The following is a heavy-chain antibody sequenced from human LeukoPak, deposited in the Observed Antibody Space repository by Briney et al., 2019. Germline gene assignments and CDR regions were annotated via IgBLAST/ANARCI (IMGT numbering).Heavy chain of an antibody. D-gene: IGHD6-19*01. V-gene: IGHV4-34*01. Sequence: SETLSLTCAVAGGTFGNYYWSWISQPPGKGLEWIGEFNLGGGTNYNPSRRSRLTISVDTSKNQFSLKLSSVTAADTAVYYCARAVAGTFDYWGQGTLVTVSS. CDR1: GGTFGNYY. J-gene: IGHJ4*02. CDR3: ARAVAGTFDY. CDR2: FNLGGGT.